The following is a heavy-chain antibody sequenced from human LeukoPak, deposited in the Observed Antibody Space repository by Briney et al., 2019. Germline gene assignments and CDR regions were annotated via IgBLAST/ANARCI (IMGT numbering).Heavy chain of an antibody. D-gene: IGHD2-15*01. CDR1: GFTFSSYG. CDR3: AKATNNLPRYCSGGSCLYNWFDP. V-gene: IGHV3-30*02. CDR2: IRYDGSNK. J-gene: IGHJ5*02. Sequence: GGSLRLSCAASGFTFSSYGMHWVRQAPGKGLEWVAFIRYDGSNKYYADSVKGRFTISRDNSKNTLYLQMNSLRAEDTAVYYCAKATNNLPRYCSGGSCLYNWFDPWGQGTLVTVSS.